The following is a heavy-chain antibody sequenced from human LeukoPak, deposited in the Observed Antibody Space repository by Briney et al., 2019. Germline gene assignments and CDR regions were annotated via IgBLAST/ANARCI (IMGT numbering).Heavy chain of an antibody. D-gene: IGHD4-23*01. J-gene: IGHJ3*02. CDR2: ISWNSGSI. CDR1: GFTFDDYA. Sequence: GGSLRLSCAASGFTFDDYAMHWVRQAPGKGLEWVSGISWNSGSIGYADSVKGRFTISRDNAKNSLYLQMNSLRAEDTALYYCAKDTGGAATVVTPGLGAFDIWGQGTMVTVSS. CDR3: AKDTGGAATVVTPGLGAFDI. V-gene: IGHV3-9*01.